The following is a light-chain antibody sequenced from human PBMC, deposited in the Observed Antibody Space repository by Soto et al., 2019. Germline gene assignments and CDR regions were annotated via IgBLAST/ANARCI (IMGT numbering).Light chain of an antibody. CDR3: QQYNIYPLT. CDR2: AAS. Sequence: DVQMTQSPSSLSASVGDRVTITCRASQDINSWLAWYQQKPEKAPKSLIHAASSLQTGVPSRFSGSGSGTDFTITISSLQPEDSATYYCQQYNIYPLTFGGGTKVEIK. CDR1: QDINSW. J-gene: IGKJ4*01. V-gene: IGKV1D-16*01.